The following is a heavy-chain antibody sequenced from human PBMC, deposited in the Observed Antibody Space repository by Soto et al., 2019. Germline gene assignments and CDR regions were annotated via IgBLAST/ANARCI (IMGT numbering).Heavy chain of an antibody. CDR3: ARVRFSGVDY. CDR2: IYYSGST. Sequence: SETLSLTCTVSGGSVSSGSYNWSWIRQPPGKGLEWIGYIYYSGSTNYNPSLKSRVTISVDTSKNQFSLKLSSVTAADTAVYYCARVRFSGVDYWGQGTLVTVS. V-gene: IGHV4-61*01. J-gene: IGHJ4*02. CDR1: GGSVSSGSYN. D-gene: IGHD6-19*01.